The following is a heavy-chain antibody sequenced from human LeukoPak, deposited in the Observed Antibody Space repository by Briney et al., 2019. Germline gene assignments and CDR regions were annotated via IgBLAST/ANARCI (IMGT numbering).Heavy chain of an antibody. D-gene: IGHD4-17*01. Sequence: GGSLRLSCVASGFMYTIYSMNWVRQAPGKGLEWVSIISSGSSAIFSADALKGRFTISRDDAKNLLYLDMNSLRAEDTAVYYCARGHTAVTRHFDFWGQGTLVTVSS. V-gene: IGHV3-21*01. CDR3: ARGHTAVTRHFDF. CDR1: GFMYTIYS. CDR2: ISSGSSAI. J-gene: IGHJ4*02.